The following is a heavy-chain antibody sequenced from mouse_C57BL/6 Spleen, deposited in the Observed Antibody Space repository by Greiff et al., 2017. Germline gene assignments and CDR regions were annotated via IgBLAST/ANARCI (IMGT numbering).Heavy chain of an antibody. V-gene: IGHV1-42*01. D-gene: IGHD1-1*01. Sequence: VQLQQSGPELVKPGASVKISCKASGYSFTGYYMNWVKQSPEKSLEWIGEINPSTGGTTYNQKFKAKATLTVDKSSSTAYMQLKGLTAYDSAVYDCSRDSSSLFDYWGQGTSLTVSA. J-gene: IGHJ2*02. CDR1: GYSFTGYY. CDR2: INPSTGGT. CDR3: SRDSSSLFDY.